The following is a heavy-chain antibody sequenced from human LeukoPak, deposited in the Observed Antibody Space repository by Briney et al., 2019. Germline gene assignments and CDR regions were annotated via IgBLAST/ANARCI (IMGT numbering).Heavy chain of an antibody. D-gene: IGHD5-18*01. CDR3: ARARYSYGYHRALFGP. CDR1: GGSFSGYY. V-gene: IGHV4-34*01. CDR2: INHSGST. Sequence: SETLSLTCAVYGGSFSGYYWSWIRQPPGKGLEWIGEINHSGSTNYNPSLKSRVTISVDTSKNQFSLKLSSVTAADTAVYYCARARYSYGYHRALFGPWGQGTLVTVSS. J-gene: IGHJ4*02.